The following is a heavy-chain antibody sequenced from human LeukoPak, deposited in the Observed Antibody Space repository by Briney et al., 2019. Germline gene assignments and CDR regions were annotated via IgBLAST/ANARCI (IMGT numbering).Heavy chain of an antibody. J-gene: IGHJ3*02. CDR2: IHPGDSDT. CDR3: ATLYYYDSSGYYAFDI. V-gene: IGHV5-51*01. D-gene: IGHD3-22*01. CDR1: GYSFTSYW. Sequence: GESLKISCKGSGYSFTSYWIGWVRQMPGKGLEWMGIIHPGDSDTRYSPSFQGQVTISADKSISTAYLQWSSLKASDTAMYYCATLYYYDSSGYYAFDIWGQGTMVTVSS.